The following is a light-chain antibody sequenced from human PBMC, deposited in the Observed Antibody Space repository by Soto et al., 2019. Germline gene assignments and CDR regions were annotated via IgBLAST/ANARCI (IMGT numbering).Light chain of an antibody. CDR3: QKYGYSFWK. CDR1: HSVSSSY. J-gene: IGKJ1*01. CDR2: SAS. V-gene: IGKV3-20*01. Sequence: EIVLTPSQGTLSLSPLEMANLSCSFGHSVSSSYLAWYQQKPGQAPRLLIYSASSRATGIPDRFSGSGSGTSYTLTISRLEPEDSAVYYCQKYGYSFWKFGQGTKVAIK.